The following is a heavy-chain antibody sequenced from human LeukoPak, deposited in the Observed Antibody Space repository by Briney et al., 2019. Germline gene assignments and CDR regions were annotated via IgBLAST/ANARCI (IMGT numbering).Heavy chain of an antibody. V-gene: IGHV4-59*01. CDR3: ARGYLEWLLYLDY. D-gene: IGHD3-3*01. Sequence: SETLSLTCTVSGGSISSYYWSWIRQPPGKGLEWIRYIYYSGSTNYNPSLKSRVTISVDTSKNQFSLKLSSVTAADTAVYYCARGYLEWLLYLDYWGQGTLVTVSS. J-gene: IGHJ4*02. CDR1: GGSISSYY. CDR2: IYYSGST.